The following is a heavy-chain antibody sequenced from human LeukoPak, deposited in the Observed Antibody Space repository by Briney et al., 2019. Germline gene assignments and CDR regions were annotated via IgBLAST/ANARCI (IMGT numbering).Heavy chain of an antibody. V-gene: IGHV6-1*01. D-gene: IGHD6-19*01. Sequence: SQTLSLTCDLSGDSFSSNSAAWDSVRQSPSRGLEWLGRTYYRSKWYSEYAVSVRGRVTINPDTSKHQFSLQLNSVTPEDTAMYYCAGGSGSFHYWGQGTLVTVSS. CDR1: GDSFSSNSAA. J-gene: IGHJ4*02. CDR3: AGGSGSFHY. CDR2: TYYRSKWYS.